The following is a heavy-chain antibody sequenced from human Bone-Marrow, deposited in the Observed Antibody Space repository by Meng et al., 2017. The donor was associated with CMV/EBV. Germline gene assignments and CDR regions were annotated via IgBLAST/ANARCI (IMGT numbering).Heavy chain of an antibody. CDR2: IYWNDDK. V-gene: IGHV2-5*01. D-gene: IGHD3-22*01. J-gene: IGHJ3*02. Sequence: SGPTLVKLTQPLSLPCTFSGFSLSTRGVGVGWIRQPPGKALEWLALIYWNDDKRYSPSLKSRLTITKDTSKNRVVLTMTNMDPVDTATYYCAHSGRGYYRDAFDIWGQGTMVTVSS. CDR1: GFSLSTRGVG. CDR3: AHSGRGYYRDAFDI.